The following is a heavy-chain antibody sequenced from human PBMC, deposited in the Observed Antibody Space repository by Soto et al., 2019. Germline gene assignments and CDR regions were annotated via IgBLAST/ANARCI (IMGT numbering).Heavy chain of an antibody. V-gene: IGHV1-18*01. CDR3: ASASHGHY. CDR2: ISAYNGNT. J-gene: IGHJ4*02. CDR1: WFTLSSYG. Sequence: ASGKGSCKGSWFTLSSYGISWVRQAPGQGLEWMGWISAYNGNTNYAQKLQGRVTMTTDTSTSTAYMELRSLRSDDTAVYYCASASHGHYWGQGTLVTVSS.